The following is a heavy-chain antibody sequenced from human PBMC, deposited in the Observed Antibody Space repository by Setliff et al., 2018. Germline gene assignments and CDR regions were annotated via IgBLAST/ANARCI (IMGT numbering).Heavy chain of an antibody. Sequence: PGGSLRLSCVASGFTFNEHAMHWVRQAPGKGLEWVSSISGNSGKVGYADSVRGRFSISRDNSKNTVYLQMNSLRVEDTAIYYCAKEGMRYWGSPGYMDVWGKGTTVTVSS. V-gene: IGHV3-9*01. J-gene: IGHJ6*03. CDR2: ISGNSGKV. CDR3: AKEGMRYWGSPGYMDV. D-gene: IGHD7-27*01. CDR1: GFTFNEHA.